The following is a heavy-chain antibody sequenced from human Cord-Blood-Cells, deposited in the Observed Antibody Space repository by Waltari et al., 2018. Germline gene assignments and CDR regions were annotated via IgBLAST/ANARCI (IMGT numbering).Heavy chain of an antibody. CDR1: GYSISSGYY. CDR3: ARAPIVVVPAAFDY. V-gene: IGHV4-38-2*01. Sequence: QVQLQESGPGLVKPSETLSLTCAVSGYSISSGYYWGWIRQPPGKGLEWIGSIYHSGGTDYTPALKSRVTRSVDTSKNQFSLKLSSVTAADTAVYYCARAPIVVVPAAFDYWGQGTLVTVSS. J-gene: IGHJ4*02. CDR2: IYHSGGT. D-gene: IGHD2-2*01.